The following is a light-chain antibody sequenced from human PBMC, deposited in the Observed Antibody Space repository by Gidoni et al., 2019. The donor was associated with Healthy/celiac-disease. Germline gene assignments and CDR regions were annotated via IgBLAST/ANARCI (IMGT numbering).Light chain of an antibody. V-gene: IGKV1-33*01. Sequence: DIQMTQSPSSLSASVGDRVTITCQASQDIRNYLNWYQQKPGKAPKLLIYDASNLETGVPSRFSGSGSGTDFTFTSSRLQPEDIATYYCQQYDNLPLTFGGGTKVEIK. J-gene: IGKJ4*01. CDR3: QQYDNLPLT. CDR1: QDIRNY. CDR2: DAS.